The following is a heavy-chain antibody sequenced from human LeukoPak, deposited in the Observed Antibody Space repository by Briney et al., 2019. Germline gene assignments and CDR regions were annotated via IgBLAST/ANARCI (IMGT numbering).Heavy chain of an antibody. D-gene: IGHD3-3*01. CDR1: GFTFDDYA. CDR3: AKGNLESDYYYYYMDV. J-gene: IGHJ6*03. V-gene: IGHV3-43D*04. Sequence: PGGSLRLSCAASGFTFDDYAMHGVRQAPGKGLEWVSLISWDGGSTYYADSVKGRFTISRDNSKNPLYLQMNSLRAEDTALYYCAKGNLESDYYYYYMDVWGKGTTVTVSS. CDR2: ISWDGGST.